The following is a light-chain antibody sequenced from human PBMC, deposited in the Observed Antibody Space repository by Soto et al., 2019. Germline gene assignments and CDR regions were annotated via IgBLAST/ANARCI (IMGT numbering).Light chain of an antibody. CDR2: VGTGGIVG. V-gene: IGLV9-49*01. CDR1: SGYSNYK. J-gene: IGLJ2*01. CDR3: GADPCSGSNFVVV. Sequence: QPVLTQPPSASASLGASVTLTCTLSSGYSNYKVDWYQQRPGKGPRFVMRVGTGGIVGSKGDGIPDRFSVLGSGLNRYLTITNVQEEDDRDYPRGADPCSGSNFVVVLGGRTQLTVL.